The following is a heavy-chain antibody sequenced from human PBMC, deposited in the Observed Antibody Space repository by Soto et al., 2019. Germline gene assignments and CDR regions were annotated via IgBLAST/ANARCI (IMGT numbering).Heavy chain of an antibody. CDR1: GYPFTAYA. D-gene: IGHD2-21*02. CDR3: ARGGIYCADCYSPFEASDS. CDR2: INTYKGDT. J-gene: IGHJ4*02. Sequence: QVRLVQSGAEVKKPGASVKVSCKASGYPFTAYAITWMRQAPGEGLEWMGWINTYKGDTDYVHKLQGRVTLTADTSTSTDYRELRSLSPDYTAVYFWARGGIYCADCYSPFEASDSWGQGTLVTVSS. V-gene: IGHV1-18*04.